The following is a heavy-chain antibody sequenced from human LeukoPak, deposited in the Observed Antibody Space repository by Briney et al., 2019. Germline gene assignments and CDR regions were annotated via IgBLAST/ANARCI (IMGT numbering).Heavy chain of an antibody. D-gene: IGHD3-3*01. CDR3: ARPREWLRYYYYMDV. J-gene: IGHJ6*03. V-gene: IGHV3-21*01. CDR2: ISSSSSYI. Sequence: PGGSLRLSCAASGFTFSSYSMNWVRQAPGKGLEWVSSISSSSSYIYYADSVKGRFTISRDNAKNSLYLQMNSLRAEDTAVYYCARPREWLRYYYYMDVWGKGTTVTVSS. CDR1: GFTFSSYS.